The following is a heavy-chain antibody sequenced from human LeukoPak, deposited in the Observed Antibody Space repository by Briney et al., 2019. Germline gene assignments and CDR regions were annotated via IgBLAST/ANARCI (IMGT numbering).Heavy chain of an antibody. CDR2: IYYSGST. V-gene: IGHV4-59*08. CDR1: GGSISSYY. D-gene: IGHD3-10*01. Sequence: SETLSLTCTVSGGSISSYYWSWIWQPPGKGLEWIGYIYYSGSTNYNPSLKSRVTISVDTSKNQFSLKLSSVTAADTAVYYCARHDVTMVRGVAYFDYWGQGTLVTVSS. CDR3: ARHDVTMVRGVAYFDY. J-gene: IGHJ4*02.